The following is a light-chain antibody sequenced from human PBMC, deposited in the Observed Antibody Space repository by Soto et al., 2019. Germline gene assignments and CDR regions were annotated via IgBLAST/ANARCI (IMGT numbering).Light chain of an antibody. CDR2: EVS. J-gene: IGLJ1*01. Sequence: QAVLTQPASVSGSPGQSITISCTGTSSYVGGYNYVSWYQQHPGKAPKLMIYEVSNRPSGVSNRFSGSKSGNTASLTISGLQAEDEADYYCSSYTSSSTPYVFGTGTKVTVI. CDR1: SSYVGGYNY. V-gene: IGLV2-14*01. CDR3: SSYTSSSTPYV.